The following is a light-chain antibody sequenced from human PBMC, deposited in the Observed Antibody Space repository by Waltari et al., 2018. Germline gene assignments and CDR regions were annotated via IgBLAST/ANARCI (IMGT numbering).Light chain of an antibody. V-gene: IGLV1-44*01. CDR1: NSNIGTET. CDR2: RND. CDR3: TAWDGSLNGPL. Sequence: QSVLTQPPSASGTPGQKVTISCSGSNSNIGTETVNWYQQLPGTAPRLLIYRNDQRPSGVPGRFSGSKSGTSASLAISGLQSDDEAHYYCTAWDGSLNGPLFGGGTKLTVL. J-gene: IGLJ2*01.